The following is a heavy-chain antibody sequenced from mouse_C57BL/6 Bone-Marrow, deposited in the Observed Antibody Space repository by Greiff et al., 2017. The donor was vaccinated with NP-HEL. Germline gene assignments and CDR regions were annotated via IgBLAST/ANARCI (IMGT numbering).Heavy chain of an antibody. Sequence: EVQLQQSGAELVRPGASVKLSCTASGFNIKDDYMHWVKQRPEQGLEWIGWIDPENGDTEYASKFQGKATITADTSSNTAYLQLSSLTSEDTAVYYCTSSDHPSWFAYWGKGTLVTVSA. J-gene: IGHJ3*01. V-gene: IGHV14-4*01. CDR3: TSSDHPSWFAY. D-gene: IGHD1-1*01. CDR2: IDPENGDT. CDR1: GFNIKDDY.